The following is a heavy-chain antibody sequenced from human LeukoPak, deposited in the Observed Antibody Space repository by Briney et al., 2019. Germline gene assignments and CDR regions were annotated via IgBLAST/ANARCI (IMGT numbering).Heavy chain of an antibody. CDR1: GYTFTGYY. Sequence: GASVTVSCKASGYTFTGYYMHWVRQAPGQGLEWMGWINPNSGGTNYAQKFQGRVTMTRDTSISTAYMELSRLRSDDTAVYYCARVTTMVRGVINSPFDYWGQGTLVTVSS. D-gene: IGHD3-10*01. CDR3: ARVTTMVRGVINSPFDY. CDR2: INPNSGGT. V-gene: IGHV1-2*02. J-gene: IGHJ4*02.